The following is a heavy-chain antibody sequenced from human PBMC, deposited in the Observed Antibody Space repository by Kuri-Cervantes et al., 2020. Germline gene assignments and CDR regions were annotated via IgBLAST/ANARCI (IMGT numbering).Heavy chain of an antibody. J-gene: IGHJ3*02. D-gene: IGHD3-9*01. CDR3: ARAWGDILTGYWGDAFDI. CDR1: GFTFDDYT. Sequence: GGSLRLSCAASGFTFDDYTMHWVRQAPGKGLEWVSLISWDGDSTYYADSVKGRFTISRDNSKNSLYLQMNSLRAEDTAVYYCARAWGDILTGYWGDAFDIWGQGTMVTVSS. V-gene: IGHV3-43*01. CDR2: ISWDGDST.